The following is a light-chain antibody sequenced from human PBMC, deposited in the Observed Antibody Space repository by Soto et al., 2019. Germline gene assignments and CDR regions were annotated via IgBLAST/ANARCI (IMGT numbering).Light chain of an antibody. J-gene: IGLJ1*01. CDR3: FSFTTDWTHV. V-gene: IGLV2-14*01. CDR2: EVS. Sequence: QSVLTQPASVSGSPGQSITISCTGTSSDVGAYNYVSWFQQHPGKAPTLIISEVSNRPSGVSNRFSGSKSGNAASLTISGLQAEDEADYLCFSFTTDWTHVFGTGTKVTVL. CDR1: SSDVGAYNY.